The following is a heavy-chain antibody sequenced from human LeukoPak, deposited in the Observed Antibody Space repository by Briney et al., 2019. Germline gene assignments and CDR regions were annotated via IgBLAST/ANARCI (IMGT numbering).Heavy chain of an antibody. CDR3: ARRGAQGYCSSTSCYAFDI. J-gene: IGHJ3*02. CDR2: IYTSGST. D-gene: IGHD2-2*01. V-gene: IGHV4-4*09. Sequence: SETLSLTCTVSGGSISRYYWSWFRQPPGKGLEWIGYIYTSGSTYYIPSLKSRVTISVDTSKNQFSLKLSSVTAADTAVYYCARRGAQGYCSSTSCYAFDIWGQGTMVTVSS. CDR1: GGSISRYY.